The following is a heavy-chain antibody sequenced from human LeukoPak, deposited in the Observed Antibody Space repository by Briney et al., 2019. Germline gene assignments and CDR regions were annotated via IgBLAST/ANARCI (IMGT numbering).Heavy chain of an antibody. Sequence: GGSLRLSCAVSGFTFSSYWMSWVRQAPGKGLEWVANIKQDGSEKGFVDSVKGRFTISRDNAKSSLYLQMDNLRAEDTAVYYCARFYGSFSGSGSYYMDYWGQGTLVTVSS. D-gene: IGHD3-10*01. CDR2: IKQDGSEK. V-gene: IGHV3-7*02. CDR1: GFTFSSYW. CDR3: ARFYGSFSGSGSYYMDY. J-gene: IGHJ4*02.